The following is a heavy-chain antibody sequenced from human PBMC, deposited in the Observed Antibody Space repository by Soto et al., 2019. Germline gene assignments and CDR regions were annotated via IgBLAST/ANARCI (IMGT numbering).Heavy chain of an antibody. V-gene: IGHV4-31*11. J-gene: IGHJ3*02. CDR3: ATDGGPGNKGYALDI. CDR1: GASINSGGYY. D-gene: IGHD3-16*01. Sequence: QVQLQESGPGLVRPSETLSLTCAVSGASINSGGYYWNWIRHFPGKGLEWIGYVSHGETTSYIPSLKSRLTISFDTSKNQFSLNLTSVTAADTAVYYCATDGGPGNKGYALDIWGHGTMVTVSS. CDR2: VSHGETT.